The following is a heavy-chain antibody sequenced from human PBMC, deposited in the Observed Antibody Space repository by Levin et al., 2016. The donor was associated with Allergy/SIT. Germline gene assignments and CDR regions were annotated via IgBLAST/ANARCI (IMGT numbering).Heavy chain of an antibody. Sequence: WIRQPPGKGLEWIGYIYYSGSTNYNPSLKSRVTISVDTSKNQFSLKLSSVTAADTAVYYCARDDYGSGSYYKRDWGQGTLVTVSS. D-gene: IGHD3-10*01. J-gene: IGHJ4*02. CDR3: ARDDYGSGSYYKRD. CDR2: IYYSGST. V-gene: IGHV4-59*01.